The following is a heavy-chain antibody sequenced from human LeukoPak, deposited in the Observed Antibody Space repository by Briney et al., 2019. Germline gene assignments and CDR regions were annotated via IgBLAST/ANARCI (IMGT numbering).Heavy chain of an antibody. CDR2: IWYDGSNR. J-gene: IGHJ4*02. D-gene: IGHD6-13*01. Sequence: GGSLRLACATSGFTFSGYGMHWVRQAPGKGLEWVAVIWYDGSNRYYVDSVKGRFTISRDNSKNTLYLQMDSLRAEDTAVYYCTRDVGNSWSFDYWGQGTLVTVSS. CDR3: TRDVGNSWSFDY. V-gene: IGHV3-33*01. CDR1: GFTFSGYG.